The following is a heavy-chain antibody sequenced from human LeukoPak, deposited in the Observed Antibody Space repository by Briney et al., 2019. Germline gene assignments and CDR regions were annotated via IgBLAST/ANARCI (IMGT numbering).Heavy chain of an antibody. V-gene: IGHV4-38-2*01. CDR2: IYHSGST. Sequence: SETLSLTCAVSGYSISSGYYWGWIRQPPGKGLGWIGSIYHSGSTYYNPSLKSRVTISVDTSKNQFSLKLSSVTAADTAVYYCARHSEYYSGSGSASGYFDYWGQGTLVTVSS. CDR3: ARHSEYYSGSGSASGYFDY. D-gene: IGHD3-10*01. CDR1: GYSISSGYY. J-gene: IGHJ4*02.